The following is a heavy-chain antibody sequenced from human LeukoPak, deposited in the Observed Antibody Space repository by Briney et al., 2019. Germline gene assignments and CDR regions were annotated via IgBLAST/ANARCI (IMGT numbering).Heavy chain of an antibody. Sequence: PGGSLRLSCAASGFTFSIYGMHWVRQAPGKGLEWVAVIWYDGSNKYYADSVKGRFTISRDNSKNTLYLQMNSLRAEDTAVYYCARDMSGSYSFDYWGQGTLVTVSS. CDR3: ARDMSGSYSFDY. J-gene: IGHJ4*02. CDR1: GFTFSIYG. V-gene: IGHV3-33*01. CDR2: IWYDGSNK. D-gene: IGHD1-26*01.